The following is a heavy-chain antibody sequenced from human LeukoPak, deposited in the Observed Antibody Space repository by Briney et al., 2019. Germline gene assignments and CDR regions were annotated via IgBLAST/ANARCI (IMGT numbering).Heavy chain of an antibody. CDR2: ISYVGSNK. D-gene: IGHD2-2*01. CDR3: ARDPSRPHCSSTSCHSYYFDY. Sequence: PGRSLRLSCAASGFTFSSYAMHWVRQAPGKGLEWVAVISYVGSNKYYADSVKGRFTISRDNSKNTLYLQMNSLRAEDTAVYYCARDPSRPHCSSTSCHSYYFDYWGQGTLVTVSS. CDR1: GFTFSSYA. J-gene: IGHJ4*02. V-gene: IGHV3-30-3*01.